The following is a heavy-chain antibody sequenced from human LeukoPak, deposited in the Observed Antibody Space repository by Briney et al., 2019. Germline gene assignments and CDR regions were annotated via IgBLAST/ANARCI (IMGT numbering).Heavy chain of an antibody. D-gene: IGHD6-13*01. J-gene: IGHJ4*02. CDR2: INHSGST. CDR1: GGSFSVYY. CDR3: WRVARQLVRSTYFDY. Sequence: SETLSLTCAVYGGSFSVYYWSGIRHPPGRGLEWIGEINHSGSTNYNPSLKSRVTLSVDTFKNQFFLKLGSVTGAGTAVYYCWRVARQLVRSTYFDYWGQGTLVTVSS. V-gene: IGHV4-34*01.